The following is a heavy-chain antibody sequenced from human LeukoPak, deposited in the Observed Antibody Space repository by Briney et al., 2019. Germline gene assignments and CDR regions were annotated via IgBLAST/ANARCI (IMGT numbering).Heavy chain of an antibody. CDR1: GFTFSGSA. CDR2: IRSKANSYAT. V-gene: IGHV3-73*01. CDR3: TSLGYSSGWYDY. Sequence: GGSLKLSCAASGFTFSGSAMHWVRQASGKGLEWVGRIRSKANSYATAYAASVEGRFTISRDDSKNTAYLQMNSLKTEDTAVYYCTSLGYSSGWYDYWGQGTLVTVSS. J-gene: IGHJ4*02. D-gene: IGHD6-19*01.